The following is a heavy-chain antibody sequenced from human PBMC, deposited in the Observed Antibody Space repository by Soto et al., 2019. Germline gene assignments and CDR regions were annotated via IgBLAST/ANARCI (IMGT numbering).Heavy chain of an antibody. D-gene: IGHD3-3*01. Sequence: ASVKVSCKASGGTFSSYAISWVRQAPGQGLEWMGGIIPIFGTANYAQKFQGRVTITADKSTSTAYMELSSLRSEDTAVYYCAREGRFLEWLSQNHDAFDIWGQGTMVTVS. V-gene: IGHV1-69*06. CDR1: GGTFSSYA. CDR3: AREGRFLEWLSQNHDAFDI. J-gene: IGHJ3*02. CDR2: IIPIFGTA.